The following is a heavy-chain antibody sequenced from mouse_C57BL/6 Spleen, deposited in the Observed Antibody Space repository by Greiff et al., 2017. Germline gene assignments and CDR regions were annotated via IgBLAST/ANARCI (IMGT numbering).Heavy chain of an antibody. CDR2: IHPNSGST. Sequence: QVQLQQPGAELVKPGASVKLSCKASGYTFTSYWMHWVKQRPGQGLEWIGMIHPNSGSTNYNEKFKSKATLTVDKSSSTAYMQLSSLISEDSAVYYCARKGEDCFDYWGQGTTLTVSS. CDR1: GYTFTSYW. CDR3: ARKGEDCFDY. V-gene: IGHV1-64*01. J-gene: IGHJ2*01.